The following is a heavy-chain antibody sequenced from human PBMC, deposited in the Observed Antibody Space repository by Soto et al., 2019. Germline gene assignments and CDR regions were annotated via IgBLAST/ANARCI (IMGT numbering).Heavy chain of an antibody. CDR3: PNRSPPRPNIHCDY. V-gene: IGHV1-69*12. J-gene: IGHJ4*02. Sequence: QVQLVQSGAAVKKPGSSVKVSCKASGGTFSSYAISWVRQAPGHGLEWMGGIIPIFGTANYAQKFQGRVTITEDESRSTAYMELSSLRSEDAAVYYCPNRSPPRPNIHCDYWGQGTLVTVSS. CDR2: IIPIFGTA. CDR1: GGTFSSYA. D-gene: IGHD2-2*02.